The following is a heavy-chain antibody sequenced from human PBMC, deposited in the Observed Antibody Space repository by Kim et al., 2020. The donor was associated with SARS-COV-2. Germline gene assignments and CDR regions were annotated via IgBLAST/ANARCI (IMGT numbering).Heavy chain of an antibody. CDR3: ARGGIAARPGHNYYYYGMDV. CDR2: IYYSGST. Sequence: SETLSLTCTVSGGSISSYYWSWIRQPPGKGLEWIGYIYYSGSTNYNPSLKSRVTISVDTSKNQFSLKLSSVTAADTAVYYCARGGIAARPGHNYYYYGMDVWGQGTTVTVSS. J-gene: IGHJ6*02. V-gene: IGHV4-59*01. D-gene: IGHD6-6*01. CDR1: GGSISSYY.